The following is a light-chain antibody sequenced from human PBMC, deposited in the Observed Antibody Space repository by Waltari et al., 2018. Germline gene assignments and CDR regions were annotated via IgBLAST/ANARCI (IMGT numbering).Light chain of an antibody. Sequence: QSALTQPASVSGSPGQSIIISCTGSSIYVGHFLLISWYQQHPSKAPKVIIYEGNKRPSGLSDRFSGSKSGNTASLTISGLQPDDEADYYCCSYVGGTSWVFGGGTKLTVL. CDR3: CSYVGGTSWV. CDR2: EGN. CDR1: SIYVGHFLL. V-gene: IGLV2-23*01. J-gene: IGLJ3*02.